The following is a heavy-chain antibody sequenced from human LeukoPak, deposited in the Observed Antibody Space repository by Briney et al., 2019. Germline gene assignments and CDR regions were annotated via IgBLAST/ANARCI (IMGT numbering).Heavy chain of an antibody. V-gene: IGHV3-30-3*01. CDR2: ISYDGSNK. CDR3: ARPDGYNYFDY. J-gene: IGHJ4*02. CDR1: GFTFSSYA. Sequence: PGGPLRLSCAASGFTFSSYAMHWVRQAPGKGLDWVAFISYDGSNKYYADSVKGRFTISSDNSKNTLFLQMNRLRAEDTAVYYCARPDGYNYFDYWGQGTLVTVSS. D-gene: IGHD5-24*01.